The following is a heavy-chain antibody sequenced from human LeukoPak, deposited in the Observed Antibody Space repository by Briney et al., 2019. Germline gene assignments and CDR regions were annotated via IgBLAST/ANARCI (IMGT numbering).Heavy chain of an antibody. V-gene: IGHV3-33*01. CDR1: VWTLSNYV. D-gene: IGHD6-6*01. CDR2: IWYDGSNK. Sequence: LRLSCPPSVWTLSNYVMHWVRQAPAKGLEGVAVIWYDGSNKYYAATVTGRFTNSRDHSTHTLSLPMNSLRAEDTAVYYCAREGGAARGVFDYWGPGALVTVSS. J-gene: IGHJ4*02. CDR3: AREGGAARGVFDY.